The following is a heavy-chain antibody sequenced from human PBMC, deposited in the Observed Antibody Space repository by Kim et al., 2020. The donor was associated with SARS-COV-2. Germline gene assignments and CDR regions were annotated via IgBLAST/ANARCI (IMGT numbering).Heavy chain of an antibody. D-gene: IGHD6-19*01. J-gene: IGHJ4*02. CDR2: INHSGST. CDR1: GGSFSGYY. Sequence: SETLSLTCAVYGGSFSGYYWSWIRQPPGKGLEWIGEINHSGSTNYNPSLKSRVTISVDTSKNQFSLKLSSVTAADTAVYYCARGGLRGKQWLAYWGQGTLVTVSS. V-gene: IGHV4-34*01. CDR3: ARGGLRGKQWLAY.